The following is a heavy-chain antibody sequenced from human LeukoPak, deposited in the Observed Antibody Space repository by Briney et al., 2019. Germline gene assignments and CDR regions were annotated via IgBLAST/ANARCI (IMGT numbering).Heavy chain of an antibody. V-gene: IGHV4-59*01. CDR1: GGSISSYY. CDR3: ARGARGGCSAWFDP. CDR2: IYYSGST. Sequence: SETLSLTCTVSGGSISSYYWSWIRQPPGKGLEWIGYIYYSGSTNYNPSLKSRVTISVDTSKNQFSLKLSSVTAADTAVYYCARGARGGCSAWFDPWGHGTLVTVSS. J-gene: IGHJ5*02. D-gene: IGHD6-19*01.